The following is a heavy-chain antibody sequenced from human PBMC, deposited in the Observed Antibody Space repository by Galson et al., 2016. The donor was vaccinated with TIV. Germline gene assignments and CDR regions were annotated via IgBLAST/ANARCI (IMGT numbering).Heavy chain of an antibody. Sequence: ETLSLTCIVSGYSISSGYYWGWIRQPPGKGLEWIGMVYDDGNAYYNPSLKSRATLSVDTSRNQFSLKLTSVAAADTAMYYCARERTPPGPDNDSWFDPWGPGILVIVSS. D-gene: IGHD3-16*01. CDR1: GYSISSGYY. J-gene: IGHJ5*02. V-gene: IGHV4-38-2*02. CDR2: VYDDGNA. CDR3: ARERTPPGPDNDSWFDP.